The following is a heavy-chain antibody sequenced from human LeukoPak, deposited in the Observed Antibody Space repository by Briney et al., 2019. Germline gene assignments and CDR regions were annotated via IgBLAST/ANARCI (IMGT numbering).Heavy chain of an antibody. V-gene: IGHV3-48*03. Sequence: GSLRLSCAASGFTFSSYWMNWVRQAPGKGLEWISYISASGNPMFYADSVKGRFTISRDNAKNSLYLQMNSLRAEDTAIYYCAKDGGSGILYWGQGTLVTVSS. CDR2: ISASGNPM. CDR1: GFTFSSYW. D-gene: IGHD3-10*01. J-gene: IGHJ4*02. CDR3: AKDGGSGILY.